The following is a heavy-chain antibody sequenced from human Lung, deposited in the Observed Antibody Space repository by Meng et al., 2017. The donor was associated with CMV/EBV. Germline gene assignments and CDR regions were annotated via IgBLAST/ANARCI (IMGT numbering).Heavy chain of an antibody. J-gene: IGHJ4*02. CDR3: ATNAFDY. V-gene: IGHV1-3*04. CDR2: ITTDNGDT. Sequence: SVNISCKASGYTFTSSPMHWVRQAPGQSLEWMGWITTDNGDTRFSQHLQGRVTISTDTSATTAYMELSSLRLDDTAIYYCATNAFDYWGQGTLVTVSS. CDR1: GYTFTSSP. D-gene: IGHD2-8*01.